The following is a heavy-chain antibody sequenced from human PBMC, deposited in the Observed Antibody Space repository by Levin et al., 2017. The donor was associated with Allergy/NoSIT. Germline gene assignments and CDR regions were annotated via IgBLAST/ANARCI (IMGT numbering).Heavy chain of an antibody. J-gene: IGHJ4*02. D-gene: IGHD4-17*01. Sequence: GESLKISCAASGFAFSSYPMDWVRQAPGKGPEWVSAISASGAATYYADSVKGRFTVSRDNSKNTVYLQMSSLRVEDTAVYYCAKDETTVTILIWGQGTLVTVSS. CDR3: AKDETTVTILI. CDR2: ISASGAAT. CDR1: GFAFSSYP. V-gene: IGHV3-23*01.